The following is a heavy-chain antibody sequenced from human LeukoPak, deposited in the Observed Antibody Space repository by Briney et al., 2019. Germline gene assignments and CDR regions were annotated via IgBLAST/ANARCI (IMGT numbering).Heavy chain of an antibody. V-gene: IGHV1-24*01. CDR3: AIPGGSSRDFDY. CDR2: FDPEDGET. J-gene: IGHJ4*02. Sequence: ASVKVSCKVSGYTLTELSMHWVRQAPGKGLEWMGGFDPEDGETIYAQKFQGRVTMTEDTSTDTAYMELSSLRSEDTAVYYCAIPGGSSRDFDYWGQGTRVTVSS. D-gene: IGHD6-13*01. CDR1: GYTLTELS.